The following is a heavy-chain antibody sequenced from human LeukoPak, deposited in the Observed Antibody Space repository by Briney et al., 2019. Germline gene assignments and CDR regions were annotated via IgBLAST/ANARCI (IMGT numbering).Heavy chain of an antibody. D-gene: IGHD6-19*01. J-gene: IGHJ4*02. CDR3: ARRTRGIAVIPDY. CDR1: GGSVSGYY. CDR2: VYYSGST. Sequence: SETLSLTCVVSGGSVSGYYWGWIRQPPGRGLEWIGYVYYSGSTNYNPSFKSRITISVDTSRNQFSLQLSSVTAADTAVYYCARRTRGIAVIPDYWGQGTLVTVSS. V-gene: IGHV4-59*02.